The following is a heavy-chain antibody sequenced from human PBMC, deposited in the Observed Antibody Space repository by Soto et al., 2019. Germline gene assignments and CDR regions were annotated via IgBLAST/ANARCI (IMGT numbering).Heavy chain of an antibody. Sequence: EVQLVESGGGLVQPGGSLRPSCAAAGFTFSNYWMSWVRQAPGKGLEWVANIKEDGSEKYYVDSVKGRFTISRDNAKNSLYLHMNSRRAEDTAVYYCVRVGRLGGYWGQGTLVTVSS. J-gene: IGHJ4*02. CDR2: IKEDGSEK. CDR1: GFTFSNYW. CDR3: VRVGRLGGY. D-gene: IGHD3-16*01. V-gene: IGHV3-7*03.